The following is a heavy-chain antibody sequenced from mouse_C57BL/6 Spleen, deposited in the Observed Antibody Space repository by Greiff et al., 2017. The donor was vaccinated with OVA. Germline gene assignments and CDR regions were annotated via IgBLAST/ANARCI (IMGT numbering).Heavy chain of an antibody. CDR3: ARSGYDGYYDYFDY. CDR2: IHPNSGST. Sequence: SGAELVKPGASVKLSCKASGYTFTSYWMHWVKQRPGQGLEWIGMIHPNSGSTNYNEKFKSKATLTVDKSSSTAYMQLSSLTSEDSAVYYCARSGYDGYYDYFDYWGQGTTLTVSS. V-gene: IGHV1-64*01. D-gene: IGHD2-3*01. J-gene: IGHJ2*01. CDR1: GYTFTSYW.